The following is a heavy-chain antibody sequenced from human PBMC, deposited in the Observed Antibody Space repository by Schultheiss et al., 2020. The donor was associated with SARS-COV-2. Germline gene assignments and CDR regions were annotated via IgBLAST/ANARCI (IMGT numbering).Heavy chain of an antibody. D-gene: IGHD1-26*01. V-gene: IGHV4-61*08. CDR2: INHSGST. CDR1: GGSISSGGYY. Sequence: SETLSLTCTVSGGSISSGGYYWGWIRQPPGKGLEWIGEINHSGSTNYNPSLKSRVTISVDTSKNQFSLKLSSVTAADTAVYYCARAQFSGSYYFSTGAYYFDYWGQGTLVTVSS. J-gene: IGHJ4*02. CDR3: ARAQFSGSYYFSTGAYYFDY.